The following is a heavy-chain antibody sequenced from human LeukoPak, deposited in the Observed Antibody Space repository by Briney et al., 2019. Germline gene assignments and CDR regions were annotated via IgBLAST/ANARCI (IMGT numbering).Heavy chain of an antibody. D-gene: IGHD1-14*01. CDR2: ISNTGSTT. CDR3: ARARKGYYFDY. J-gene: IGHJ4*02. CDR1: GFTFSDNY. V-gene: IGHV3-11*04. Sequence: GGSLILSCAASGFTFSDNYMTWIRQAPGKGLEWVSYISNTGSTTYYADPVKGRFTISRDNAKNSLYLQMNSLRAEDTAVYYCARARKGYYFDYWGQGALVTVSS.